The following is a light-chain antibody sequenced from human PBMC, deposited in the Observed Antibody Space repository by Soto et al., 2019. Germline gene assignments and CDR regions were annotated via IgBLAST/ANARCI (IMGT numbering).Light chain of an antibody. CDR3: CSFAGTSSVI. CDR2: EGN. Sequence: QSALTQPASVSGSPGQSITISCTGTSNDVGSYNLVSWYQHHPGKVPKLMIYEGNKRPSGVSNRFSGSRSDNTASLTISGLQAEDEAYYYCCSFAGTSSVIIGGGTKLTVL. CDR1: SNDVGSYNL. J-gene: IGLJ2*01. V-gene: IGLV2-23*01.